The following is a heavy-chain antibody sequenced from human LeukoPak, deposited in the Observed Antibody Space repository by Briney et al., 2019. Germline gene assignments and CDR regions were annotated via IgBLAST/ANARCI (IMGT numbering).Heavy chain of an antibody. CDR1: GGSISSYY. CDR2: IDYSGYT. J-gene: IGHJ5*02. Sequence: SAPLSLTCTASGGSISSYYWCWIRQPPGKGLEWIGYIDYSGYTNYNPSLKSRVTISVDTSKNQFSLKLTSVTAADTAVYFCARGGYYGSGNDFRFDPWGQGTLVTVSS. V-gene: IGHV4-59*13. D-gene: IGHD3-10*01. CDR3: ARGGYYGSGNDFRFDP.